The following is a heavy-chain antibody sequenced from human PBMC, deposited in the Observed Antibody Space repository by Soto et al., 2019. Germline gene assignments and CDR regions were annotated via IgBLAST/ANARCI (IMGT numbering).Heavy chain of an antibody. D-gene: IGHD1-26*01. Sequence: GASVKVSCKASGGTFSSYAISWVRQAPGQGLEWMGGIIPIFGTANYAQKFQGRVTITADESTSTACMELSSLRSEDTAVYYCARGIQAVIVGAQDAFDIWGQGTMVTVSS. CDR3: ARGIQAVIVGAQDAFDI. CDR2: IIPIFGTA. CDR1: GGTFSSYA. J-gene: IGHJ3*02. V-gene: IGHV1-69*13.